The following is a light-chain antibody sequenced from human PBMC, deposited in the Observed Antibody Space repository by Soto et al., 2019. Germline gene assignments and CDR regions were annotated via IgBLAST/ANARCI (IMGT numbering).Light chain of an antibody. V-gene: IGKV1-12*01. CDR2: AAS. CDR3: QQANSFPWT. CDR1: QGISRW. Sequence: DIQMTQSPSSISASVGDRVTVTCRASQGISRWLAWYQQKPGEAPILLIYAASSLQTGVPSRFSGSGSGTDFTLTISSLQPEDFATYFCQQANSFPWTFGQGTKVDIK. J-gene: IGKJ1*01.